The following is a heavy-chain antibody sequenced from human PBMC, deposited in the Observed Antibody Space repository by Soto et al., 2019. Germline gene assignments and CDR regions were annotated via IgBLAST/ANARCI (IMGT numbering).Heavy chain of an antibody. Sequence: PSQTLSLTCAVYGGSFSGYYWRWIPQPQGQRLEWIGEINHSGSTNYKPSLKSRVTISVDTSKNQFSLKLSSVTAADTAVYYCARDPSSIADPGWFDPWGQGTLVTVSS. CDR3: ARDPSSIADPGWFDP. J-gene: IGHJ5*02. CDR2: INHSGST. D-gene: IGHD6-6*01. CDR1: GGSFSGYY. V-gene: IGHV4-34*01.